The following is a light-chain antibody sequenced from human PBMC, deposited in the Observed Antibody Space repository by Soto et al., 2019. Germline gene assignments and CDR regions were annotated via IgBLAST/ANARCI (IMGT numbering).Light chain of an antibody. Sequence: QSVLTQPASVSGSPGQSITISCTGTSSDVGGYNYVSWYQHHPGKAPKLIIYEVSYRPSGVSDRFSASKSANTASLTISWLQAEDEADYYCSSYTSNTTPYVFGTGTKLTVL. J-gene: IGLJ1*01. CDR1: SSDVGGYNY. V-gene: IGLV2-14*01. CDR3: SSYTSNTTPYV. CDR2: EVS.